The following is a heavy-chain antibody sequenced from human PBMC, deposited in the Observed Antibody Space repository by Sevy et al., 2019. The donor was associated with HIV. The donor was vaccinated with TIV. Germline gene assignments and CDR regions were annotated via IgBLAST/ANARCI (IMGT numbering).Heavy chain of an antibody. CDR1: GFTFSTYA. CDR3: ARDPGNSSNY. D-gene: IGHD1-1*01. Sequence: GGSLRLSCAASGFTFSTYAMHWLRQAPGKGLEWVAVISHDERTTYYADSVKGRFTISRDNSKNPLYLQMDSLRPEDTTIYYCARDPGNSSNYWGQGTLVTVSS. V-gene: IGHV3-30*04. CDR2: ISHDERTT. J-gene: IGHJ4*02.